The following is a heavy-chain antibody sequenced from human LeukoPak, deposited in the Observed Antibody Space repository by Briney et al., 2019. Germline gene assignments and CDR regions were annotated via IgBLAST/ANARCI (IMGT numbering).Heavy chain of an antibody. V-gene: IGHV3-15*01. D-gene: IGHD3-22*01. CDR3: TTIAADYYDSSGSDAFDI. CDR1: GFTFSNAW. CDR2: IKSKTDGGTT. Sequence: PGGSLRLSCAASGFTFSNAWMSWVRQAPGKGLEWVGRIKSKTDGGTTDYAAPVKGRFTISRDDSKNTLYLQMNSLKTEDTAVYYCTTIAADYYDSSGSDAFDIWGQGTMVTVSS. J-gene: IGHJ3*02.